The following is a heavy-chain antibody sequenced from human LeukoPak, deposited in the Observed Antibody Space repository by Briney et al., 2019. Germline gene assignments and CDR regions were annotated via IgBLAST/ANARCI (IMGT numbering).Heavy chain of an antibody. V-gene: IGHV4-38-2*02. CDR3: ARAQYSSSWWFDP. Sequence: SETLSLTCTVSGYSISSGYYWGWIRQPPGKGLEWIGSIYHSGSTYYNPSLESRVTISVDTSKNQFSLKLSSVTAADTAVYYCARAQYSSSWWFDPWGQGTLVTVSS. J-gene: IGHJ5*02. D-gene: IGHD6-13*01. CDR2: IYHSGST. CDR1: GYSISSGYY.